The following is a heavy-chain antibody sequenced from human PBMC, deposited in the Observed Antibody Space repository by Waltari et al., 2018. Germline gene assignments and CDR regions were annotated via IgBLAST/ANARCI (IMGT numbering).Heavy chain of an antibody. Sequence: EVQLLESGGGLVQPGGSLRLSGTAPGLSFSTYGMTWVRQAPGKGLEWVSSISPNSISTYYADSVKGRFTISRDNSKSTVILQLSSLRVEDTAIYYCAKGQGGRRWYFDYWGQGSQVTVSS. J-gene: IGHJ4*02. CDR2: ISPNSIST. V-gene: IGHV3-23*01. CDR3: AKGQGGRRWYFDY. CDR1: GLSFSTYG. D-gene: IGHD3-16*01.